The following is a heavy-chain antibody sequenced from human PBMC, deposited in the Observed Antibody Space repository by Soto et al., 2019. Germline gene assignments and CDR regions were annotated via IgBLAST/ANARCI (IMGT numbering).Heavy chain of an antibody. V-gene: IGHV3-13*01. D-gene: IGHD2-2*01. CDR1: GFTFSSYD. CDR3: ARAAMGTWGYYYYYMDV. CDR2: IGTAGDT. J-gene: IGHJ6*03. Sequence: GGSLRLSCAASGFTFSSYDMHWVRQATGKGLEWVSAIGTAGDTYYPGSVKGRFTISRENAKNSLYLQMNSLRAGDTAVYYCARAAMGTWGYYYYYMDVWGKGTTVTVSS.